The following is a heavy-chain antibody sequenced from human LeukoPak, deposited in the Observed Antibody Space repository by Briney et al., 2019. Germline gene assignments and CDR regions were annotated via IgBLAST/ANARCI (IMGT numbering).Heavy chain of an antibody. CDR2: IYPGDSDT. D-gene: IGHD6-19*01. J-gene: IGHJ1*01. CDR3: ARAVAGAPEYFQH. Sequence: GESLKISCKGSGYSFTSYWIGWVRQMPGKGLEWMGVIYPGDSDTRYSPSFQGQVTISADKSISTAYLQWGSLKASDTAMYYCARAVAGAPEYFQHWGQGTLVTVSS. CDR1: GYSFTSYW. V-gene: IGHV5-51*01.